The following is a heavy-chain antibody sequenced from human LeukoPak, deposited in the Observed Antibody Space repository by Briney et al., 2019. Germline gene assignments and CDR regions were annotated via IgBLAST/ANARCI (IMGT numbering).Heavy chain of an antibody. D-gene: IGHD1-1*01. CDR2: MYNRGST. Sequence: SETLSLTCTVSGDSISNYYWSWIRQSPGKELEWIGYMYNRGSTIYNPSLKSRVTISVDTSKNQFSLKLNSVTAADTAVYYCARDPRGGTSRDNWFDPWGQGTLVTVSS. CDR1: GDSISNYY. J-gene: IGHJ5*02. V-gene: IGHV4-59*01. CDR3: ARDPRGGTSRDNWFDP.